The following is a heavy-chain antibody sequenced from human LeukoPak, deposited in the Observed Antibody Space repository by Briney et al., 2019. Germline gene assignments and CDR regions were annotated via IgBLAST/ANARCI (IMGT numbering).Heavy chain of an antibody. J-gene: IGHJ6*03. V-gene: IGHV4-34*01. CDR1: GGSFSGYY. CDR3: ARGIPRFSSYYYMDV. Sequence: KPSETLSLTCAVYGGSFSGYYWSWIRQPPGKGLEWIGEINRSGSTNYNPSLKSRVTISVDTSKNQFSLKLSSVTAADTAVYYCARGIPRFSSYYYMDVWGKGTTVTVSS. D-gene: IGHD2-2*02. CDR2: INRSGST.